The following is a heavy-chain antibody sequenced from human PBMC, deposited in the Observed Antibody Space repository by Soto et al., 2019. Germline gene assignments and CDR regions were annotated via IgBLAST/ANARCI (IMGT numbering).Heavy chain of an antibody. V-gene: IGHV1-3*01. CDR1: GYTFTTYA. Sequence: ASVKVSCKASGYTFTTYAMHWVRQAPGQRFEWMGWINAGNGNTKYSQKFQGRVTITRDTSASTAYMELSSLRSEDTAVYYCARTDMVRGVIFYYGMDVWGQGTTVTVSS. CDR3: ARTDMVRGVIFYYGMDV. D-gene: IGHD3-10*01. CDR2: INAGNGNT. J-gene: IGHJ6*02.